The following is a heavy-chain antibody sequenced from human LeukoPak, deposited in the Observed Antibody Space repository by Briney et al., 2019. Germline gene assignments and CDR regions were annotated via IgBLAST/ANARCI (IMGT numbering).Heavy chain of an antibody. Sequence: GASVKVSCKASGGTFSSYAISWVRQAPGQGLEWMGGIIPILGTANYAQKFQGRVTITTDESTSTAYMELSSLRSEDTAVYYCARVASSGWYLFDYWGQGTLVTVSS. CDR1: GGTFSSYA. CDR3: ARVASSGWYLFDY. V-gene: IGHV1-69*05. J-gene: IGHJ4*02. CDR2: IIPILGTA. D-gene: IGHD6-19*01.